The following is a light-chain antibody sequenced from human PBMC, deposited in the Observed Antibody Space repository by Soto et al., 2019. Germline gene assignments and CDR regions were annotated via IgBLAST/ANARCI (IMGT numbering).Light chain of an antibody. CDR2: DVT. V-gene: IGLV2-11*01. Sequence: QSVLTQPRSVSGSPGQSVTISCPGTSIDVGGYNYVSWYQHHPGKAPKLMIYDVTKRPSGVPDRFSGSKSGDTASLTISGLQAEDDAAYCSCSYAGAPYVFASGTKVTV. CDR3: CSYAGAPYV. CDR1: SIDVGGYNY. J-gene: IGLJ1*01.